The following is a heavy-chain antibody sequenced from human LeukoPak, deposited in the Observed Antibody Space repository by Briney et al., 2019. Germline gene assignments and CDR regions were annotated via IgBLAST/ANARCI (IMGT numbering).Heavy chain of an antibody. Sequence: ASVKVSCKASGSTFTGYYMHWVRQAPGPGLEWMGWINPNSGGTNYAQKFQGRVTMTRDTSISTAYMELSRLRSDDTAVYYCARARLLRFSNWFDPWGQGNLVTVSS. D-gene: IGHD2/OR15-2a*01. CDR1: GSTFTGYY. CDR2: INPNSGGT. V-gene: IGHV1-2*02. CDR3: ARARLLRFSNWFDP. J-gene: IGHJ5*02.